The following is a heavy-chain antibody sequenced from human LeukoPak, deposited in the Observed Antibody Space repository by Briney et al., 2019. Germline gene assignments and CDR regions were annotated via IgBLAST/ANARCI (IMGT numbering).Heavy chain of an antibody. J-gene: IGHJ4*02. V-gene: IGHV3-33*08. D-gene: IGHD5/OR15-5a*01. CDR1: GFTFSSYA. Sequence: GGSLRLSCAASGFTFSSYAMSWVRQAPGKGLEWVAVIWYDGSNKYYADSVKGRFTISRDNSKNTLYLQMNSLRAEDTAVYYCARDLGRSTSFDYWGQGALVTVSS. CDR3: ARDLGRSTSFDY. CDR2: IWYDGSNK.